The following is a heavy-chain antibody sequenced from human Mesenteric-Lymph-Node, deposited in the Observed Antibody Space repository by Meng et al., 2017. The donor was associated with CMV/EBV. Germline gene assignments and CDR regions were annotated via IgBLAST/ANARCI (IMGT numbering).Heavy chain of an antibody. CDR1: GFSFSDHW. Sequence: GGSLRLSCAAAGFSFSDHWMSWIRQAPGKGLEWVSYISSSGSTIYYADSVKGRFTISRDNAKNSLYLQMNSLRAEDTAVYYCARDSSGYGYYFDYWGQGTLVTVSS. CDR2: ISSSGSTI. CDR3: ARDSSGYGYYFDY. J-gene: IGHJ4*02. V-gene: IGHV3-11*01. D-gene: IGHD5-12*01.